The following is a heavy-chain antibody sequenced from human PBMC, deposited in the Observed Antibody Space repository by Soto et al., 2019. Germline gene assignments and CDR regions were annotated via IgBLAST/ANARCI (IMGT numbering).Heavy chain of an antibody. CDR1: GYTFTSYD. D-gene: IGHD2-2*02. Sequence: ASVKVSCKASGYTFTSYDMNWVRQATGQGLEWMGWMNPNSGNTGYAQKFQGRVTMTRNTSISTAYMELSSLRSEDTAVYYCARLRSCPSCYKGIAWFDPWGQGTMMTV. V-gene: IGHV1-8*01. CDR3: ARLRSCPSCYKGIAWFDP. J-gene: IGHJ5*02. CDR2: MNPNSGNT.